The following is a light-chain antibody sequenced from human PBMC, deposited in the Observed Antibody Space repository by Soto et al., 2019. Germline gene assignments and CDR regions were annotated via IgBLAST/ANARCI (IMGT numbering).Light chain of an antibody. J-gene: IGKJ1*01. V-gene: IGKV3D-15*02. CDR3: QQYGSSPWT. CDR2: GAS. Sequence: VLTQSPGTLSALPGQSVTLPCRASQSFRTPLAWYQQKPGQAPRLLICGASTRATGIPVRFSGSGSGTEFTLTISSLQADDFAVYYCQQYGSSPWTCGQGTQGEI. CDR1: QSFRTP.